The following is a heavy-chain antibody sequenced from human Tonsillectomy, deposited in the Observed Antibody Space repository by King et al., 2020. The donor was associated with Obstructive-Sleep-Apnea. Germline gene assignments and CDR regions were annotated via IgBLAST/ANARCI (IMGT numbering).Heavy chain of an antibody. J-gene: IGHJ3*01. CDR1: GASISSYY. CDR2: IYKDGSR. Sequence: QVQLQESGPGLVKPSETLSLTCTVSGASISSYYWSWIRQSPAKGLEWIGYIYKDGSRYYNPSLKSRVSMSIDTSESRLSLTLSSVTAADTAIYYCATDLGDYADVFTFWGQGTMVTVSA. V-gene: IGHV4-59*01. CDR3: ATDLGDYADVFTF. D-gene: IGHD4-17*01.